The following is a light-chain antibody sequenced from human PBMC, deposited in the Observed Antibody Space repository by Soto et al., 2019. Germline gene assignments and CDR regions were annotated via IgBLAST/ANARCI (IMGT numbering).Light chain of an antibody. CDR1: QSVSSN. Sequence: EIVMTQSPATLSVSPGERATLSCRASQSVSSNLSWYQQKPGQAPRLLIYGASIRATGILDRFSGSGSETDFTLTISRLEPEDFALYYCQQYGSSAPITFGQGTRL. CDR2: GAS. CDR3: QQYGSSAPIT. V-gene: IGKV3-20*01. J-gene: IGKJ5*01.